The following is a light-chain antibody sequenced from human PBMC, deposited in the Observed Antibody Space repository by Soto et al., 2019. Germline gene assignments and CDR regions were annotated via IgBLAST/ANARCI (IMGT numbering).Light chain of an antibody. CDR2: EVS. J-gene: IGLJ1*01. CDR3: SSYAGRNSYV. CDR1: SSDVGSYNY. V-gene: IGLV2-8*01. Sequence: QSALTQPPSASGSPGQSVTISCTGTSSDVGSYNYVSWYQQHPGKAPKLMIYEVSKRPSGVPDRFSGSKSGNTASLTVSELQAEDEADYYCSSYAGRNSYVFGTGTKLTVL.